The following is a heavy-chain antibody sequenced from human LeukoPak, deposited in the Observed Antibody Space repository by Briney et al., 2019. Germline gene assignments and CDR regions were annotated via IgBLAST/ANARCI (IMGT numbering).Heavy chain of an antibody. CDR1: GGSISSYY. J-gene: IGHJ4*02. V-gene: IGHV4-59*01. CDR3: ARGGSVVAFRYYFDY. D-gene: IGHD2-21*01. Sequence: PSETLSLTRTVSGGSISSYYWSWIRQPPGKGLEWIGYIYYSGSTNYNPSLKSRITISLDTSKNQFSLQLSSVTAADAAVYYCARGGSVVAFRYYFDYWGQGTLVTVSS. CDR2: IYYSGST.